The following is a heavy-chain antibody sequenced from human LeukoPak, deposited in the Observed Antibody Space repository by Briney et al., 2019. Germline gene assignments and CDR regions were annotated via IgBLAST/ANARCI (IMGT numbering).Heavy chain of an antibody. Sequence: GGSLRLSCAASGFTFSSYEMNWVRQAPGKGLEWVSYISSSGSTIYYADSVKGRFTISRDNAKNSLYLQMNSLRAEDTAVYYCAREYCSGGSCYSAFWFDPWGQGTLVTVSS. V-gene: IGHV3-48*03. CDR3: AREYCSGGSCYSAFWFDP. CDR2: ISSSGSTI. D-gene: IGHD2-15*01. J-gene: IGHJ5*02. CDR1: GFTFSSYE.